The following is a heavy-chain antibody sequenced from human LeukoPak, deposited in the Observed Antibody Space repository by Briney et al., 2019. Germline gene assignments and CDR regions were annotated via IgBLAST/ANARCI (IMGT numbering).Heavy chain of an antibody. CDR3: ARQLMIDYYYYYYYMDV. D-gene: IGHD3-22*01. CDR2: INHSGST. Sequence: SETLSLTCAVYGGSFSGYYWSWIRQPPGKGLEWIGEINHSGSTNYNPSLKSRVTISIDTSKNQFSLKLSSVTAADTAVYYCARQLMIDYYYYYYYMDVWGRGTTVTISS. V-gene: IGHV4-34*01. J-gene: IGHJ6*03. CDR1: GGSFSGYY.